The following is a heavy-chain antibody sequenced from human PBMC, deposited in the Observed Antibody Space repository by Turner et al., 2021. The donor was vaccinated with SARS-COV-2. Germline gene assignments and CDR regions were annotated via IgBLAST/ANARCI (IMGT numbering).Heavy chain of an antibody. CDR1: GGSISSKS. V-gene: IGHV4-59*08. CDR2: FYKIGSI. Sequence: QVQLQESGPGLVRPSETLSLTCTVSGGSISSKSWSWIRQSPGRGLEWIGYFYKIGSIEYNPTLRSRVTISFETSKNQLSLNLISMTAADTAVYYCARHQGSTSGYDHGMNVWGQGTAVIVSS. CDR3: ARHQGSTSGYDHGMNV. J-gene: IGHJ6*02. D-gene: IGHD1-1*01.